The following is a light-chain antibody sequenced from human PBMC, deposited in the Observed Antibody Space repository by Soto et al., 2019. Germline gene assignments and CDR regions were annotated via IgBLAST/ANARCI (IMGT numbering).Light chain of an antibody. CDR1: SSDVGGYKY. CDR2: EVS. V-gene: IGLV2-14*01. Sequence: QSVLTQPASVSGSPGQSITLSFTGTSSDVGGYKYVSWYQQHPEKDPKVIIFEVSNRHSGISSLFSGSKSGTTASLSISVLQAEDEADYYLNSHAGSNTFVFVGGTKLPVL. CDR3: NSHAGSNTFV. J-gene: IGLJ2*01.